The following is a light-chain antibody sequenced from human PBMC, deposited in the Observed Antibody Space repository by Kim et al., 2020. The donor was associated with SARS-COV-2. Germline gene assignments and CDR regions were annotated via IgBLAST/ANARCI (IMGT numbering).Light chain of an antibody. CDR3: QQSYTMPRT. J-gene: IGKJ1*01. CDR2: AAS. Sequence: DIQMTQSPSSLSASVGDRVTITCRASQSITNYLNWYQQKPGKAPKVLIYAASNLQSGVPSRFSGSGSGTDFTLTISSLQPDDFATYYCQQSYTMPRTFGPGTKLEIK. V-gene: IGKV1-39*01. CDR1: QSITNY.